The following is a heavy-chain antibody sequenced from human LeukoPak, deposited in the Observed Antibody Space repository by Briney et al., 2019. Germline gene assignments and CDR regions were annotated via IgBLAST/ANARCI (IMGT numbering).Heavy chain of an antibody. D-gene: IGHD4-17*01. CDR2: ISPNSGGT. CDR3: ARYGDSGSNFDS. V-gene: IGHV1-2*02. CDR1: GYTFINYY. Sequence: ASVKVPCKASGYTFINYYIHWVRQAPGQGLEWMGWISPNSGGTKYAQKFEGRVTMTRGTSISTAYMDLSRLTSDDTAVYYCARYGDSGSNFDSWGQGTLVTVSS. J-gene: IGHJ4*02.